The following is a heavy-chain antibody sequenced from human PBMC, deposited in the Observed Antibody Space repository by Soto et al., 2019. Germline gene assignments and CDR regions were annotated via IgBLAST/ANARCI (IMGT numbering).Heavy chain of an antibody. V-gene: IGHV1-69*13. CDR3: ARDHYDLWSGPDSGWFDP. J-gene: IGHJ5*02. CDR1: GGKVSSYR. CDR2: IIPIFGTA. D-gene: IGHD3-3*01. Sequence: SVKVSGEPCGGKVSSYRSSSVRQTTGQGLEWMGGIIPIFGTANYAQKFQGRVTITADESTSTAYMELSSLRSEDTAVYYCARDHYDLWSGPDSGWFDPWVQGTLVTVSS.